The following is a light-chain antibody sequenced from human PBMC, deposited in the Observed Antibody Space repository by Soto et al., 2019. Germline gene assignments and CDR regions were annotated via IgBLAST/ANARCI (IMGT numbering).Light chain of an antibody. V-gene: IGKV3D-20*01. CDR2: DIS. J-gene: IGKJ4*01. CDR1: QSVPSTY. CDR3: QQYGSSPLT. Sequence: EIVLTQSPATLSLSPGDRATLSCGASQSVPSTYLAWYQQKPGLAPRLLISDISNRATGIPDRFSGSGSGTDFTLTISRLEPEDFAVYYCQQYGSSPLTFGGGTKVEIK.